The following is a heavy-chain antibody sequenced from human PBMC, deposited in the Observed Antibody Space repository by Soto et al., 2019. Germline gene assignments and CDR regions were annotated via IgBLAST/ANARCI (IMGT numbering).Heavy chain of an antibody. J-gene: IGHJ4*02. V-gene: IGHV3-53*04. CDR1: GFTVSSNY. D-gene: IGHD3-3*01. Sequence: EVQLVESGGGLVQPGGSLRLSCAASGFTVSSNYMSWVRQAPGKGLEWVSVIYSGGSTYYADSVKGRFTISRHNSKNTLYLQMNSLRAEDTAVYYCARTRFLELLSEFDYWGQGTLVTVSS. CDR3: ARTRFLELLSEFDY. CDR2: IYSGGST.